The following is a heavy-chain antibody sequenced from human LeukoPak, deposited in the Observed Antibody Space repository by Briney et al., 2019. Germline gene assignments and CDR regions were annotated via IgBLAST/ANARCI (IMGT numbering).Heavy chain of an antibody. J-gene: IGHJ5*02. Sequence: SQTLSLTCAVSGGSISSGGYSWSWIRQPPGKGLEWIGYIYHSGSTYYNPSLKSRVNISVDRSKNQFSLKLSSVTAADTAVYYCARSYYDFWRAANWFDPWGQGTLVTVSS. CDR2: IYHSGST. V-gene: IGHV4-30-2*01. CDR1: GGSISSGGYS. CDR3: ARSYYDFWRAANWFDP. D-gene: IGHD3-3*01.